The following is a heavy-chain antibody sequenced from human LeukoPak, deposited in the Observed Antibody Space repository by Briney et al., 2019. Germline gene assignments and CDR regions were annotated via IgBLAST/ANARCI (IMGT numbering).Heavy chain of an antibody. Sequence: GGSLRLSCAASGFTFTTYGMSWVRQAPGKGLEWVSGTSGSGGSTYYADSVKGRFTISRDNSKNTLYLQMNSLRAEDTAVYYCTKDLYGGWYGAFDIWGQGTMVTVSS. CDR3: TKDLYGGWYGAFDI. CDR1: GFTFTTYG. J-gene: IGHJ3*02. D-gene: IGHD6-19*01. CDR2: TSGSGGST. V-gene: IGHV3-23*01.